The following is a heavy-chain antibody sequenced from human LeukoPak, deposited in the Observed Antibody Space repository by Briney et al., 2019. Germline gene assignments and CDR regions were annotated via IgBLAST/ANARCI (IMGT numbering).Heavy chain of an antibody. CDR1: GYSFTSYW. CDR3: ARRKGPTADPPPLDY. CDR2: IYPGDSDT. D-gene: IGHD2-2*01. Sequence: GESLKISCKGSGYSFTSYWIGWVRQMPGKGLEWMGIIYPGDSDTRYSPSFQGQVTISADKSISTAYLQWSSLKASDTAMYYCARRKGPTADPPPLDYWGQGTLVTVSS. V-gene: IGHV5-51*01. J-gene: IGHJ4*02.